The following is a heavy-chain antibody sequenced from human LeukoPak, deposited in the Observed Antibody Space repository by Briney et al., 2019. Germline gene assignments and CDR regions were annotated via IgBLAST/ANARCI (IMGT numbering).Heavy chain of an antibody. CDR3: ARDDYDSSTPYYFDY. CDR1: GFTFSDYY. J-gene: IGHJ4*02. Sequence: PGGSLRLSCAASGFTFSDYYMSWIRQAPGKGLEWVSYISSSGTTRYYADSVKGRFTISRDNAKNSLYLQMNSLRVEDTAIYYCARDDYDSSTPYYFDYWGQGTLVTASS. CDR2: ISSSGTTR. D-gene: IGHD3-22*01. V-gene: IGHV3-11*04.